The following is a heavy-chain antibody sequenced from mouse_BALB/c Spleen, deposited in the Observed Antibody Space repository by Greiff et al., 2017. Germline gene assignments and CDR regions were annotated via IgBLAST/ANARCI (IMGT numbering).Heavy chain of an antibody. D-gene: IGHD2-4*01. V-gene: IGHV1-9*01. CDR3: ASGRITTGFAY. Sequence: QVQLQQSGAELMKPGASVKISCKATGYTFSSYWIEWVKQRPGHGLEWIGEILPGSGSTNYNEKFKGKATFTADTSSNTAYMQLSSLTSEDSAVYYCASGRITTGFAYWGQGTLVTVSA. CDR2: ILPGSGST. J-gene: IGHJ3*01. CDR1: GYTFSSYW.